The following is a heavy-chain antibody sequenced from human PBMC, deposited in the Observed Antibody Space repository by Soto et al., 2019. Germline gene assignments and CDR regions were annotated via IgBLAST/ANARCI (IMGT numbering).Heavy chain of an antibody. CDR1: GGSISRYF. D-gene: IGHD2-21*01. Sequence: QVQLQESGPGLVRPSETLSLTCTVSGGSISRYFWSWIRQSPGKGLAWIGYIFYTGSTTYNPSLKSRVTISIDTSKNQFSLKLSSLTAADTAVYYCAHFSDLEWFDPWGQGTLVTVSS. J-gene: IGHJ5*02. CDR3: AHFSDLEWFDP. V-gene: IGHV4-59*01. CDR2: IFYTGST.